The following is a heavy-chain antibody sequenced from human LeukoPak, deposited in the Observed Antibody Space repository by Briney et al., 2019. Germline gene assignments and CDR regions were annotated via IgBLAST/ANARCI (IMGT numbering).Heavy chain of an antibody. CDR1: GFTFTSYS. CDR2: ISSSSSYI. J-gene: IGHJ4*02. V-gene: IGHV3-21*01. CDR3: ARDGRGIAAAGIDY. D-gene: IGHD6-13*01. Sequence: PGGSLRLSCAASGFTFTSYSMNWVRHAPGKGLEWVSSISSSSSYINYAHSVKGRFTISRDNAKNSLYLEMNSLRAEDTAVYYCARDGRGIAAAGIDYWGQGTLVTVSS.